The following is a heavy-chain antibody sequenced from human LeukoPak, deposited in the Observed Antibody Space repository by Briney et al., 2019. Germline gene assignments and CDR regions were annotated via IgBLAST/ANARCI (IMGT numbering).Heavy chain of an antibody. Sequence: SETLSLTCAVYGGSFSGYYWSWIRQPPGKGLEWIGEINHSGSTNYNPSLKSRVTISVDTSKNQFSLKLSSVTAVDTAVYYCARGPRSGSYGYWGQGTLVTVSS. D-gene: IGHD1-26*01. CDR2: INHSGST. CDR1: GGSFSGYY. CDR3: ARGPRSGSYGY. J-gene: IGHJ4*02. V-gene: IGHV4-34*01.